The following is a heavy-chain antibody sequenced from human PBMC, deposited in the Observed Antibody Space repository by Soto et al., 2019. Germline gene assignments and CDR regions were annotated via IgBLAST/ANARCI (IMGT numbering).Heavy chain of an antibody. CDR2: IKSKTDGGTT. Sequence: EVQLVESGGGLVKPGGSLRLSCAASGFTFSNAWMSWVRQAPGKGLEWVGRIKSKTDGGTTDYAAPVKGRFTISRDDSKNTLYLQMNSLKTEDTAVYYCTTRKMARGVLTYYYYYMDVWGKGTTVTVSS. D-gene: IGHD3-10*01. CDR3: TTRKMARGVLTYYYYYMDV. V-gene: IGHV3-15*01. CDR1: GFTFSNAW. J-gene: IGHJ6*03.